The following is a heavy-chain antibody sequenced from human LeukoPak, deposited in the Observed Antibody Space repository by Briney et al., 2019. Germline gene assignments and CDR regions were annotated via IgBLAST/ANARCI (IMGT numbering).Heavy chain of an antibody. Sequence: GESLKVSCKASGYSFVLYGISWVRQAPGQGPEWMGWISTYNGNTKYAQKFQGRVTMTTDTSTSTAYMELRSLRSDDTAVYYCARDEDYGISVNVDYWGQGTLVTVSP. CDR3: ARDEDYGISVNVDY. J-gene: IGHJ4*02. CDR2: ISTYNGNT. V-gene: IGHV1-18*01. D-gene: IGHD4-17*01. CDR1: GYSFVLYG.